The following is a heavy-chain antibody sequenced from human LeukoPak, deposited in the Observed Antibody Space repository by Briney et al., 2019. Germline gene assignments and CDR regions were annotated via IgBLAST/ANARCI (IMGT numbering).Heavy chain of an antibody. Sequence: SETLSLTCAVFGGSFSGYYWSWVRQPPGKGLEWIGEINHSGSTNFNPSLKSRVIISVDTSKNQLSLKLNSVTAADTAVYYCATHPSSSWYYFDYWGQGTLVTVSS. CDR2: INHSGST. D-gene: IGHD6-13*01. J-gene: IGHJ4*02. CDR1: GGSFSGYY. CDR3: ATHPSSSWYYFDY. V-gene: IGHV4-34*01.